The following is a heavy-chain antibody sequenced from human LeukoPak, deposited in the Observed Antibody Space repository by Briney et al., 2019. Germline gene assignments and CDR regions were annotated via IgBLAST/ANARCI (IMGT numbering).Heavy chain of an antibody. V-gene: IGHV4-30-2*01. CDR2: IYHSGST. CDR1: GGSISSGGYS. D-gene: IGHD4-17*01. Sequence: SETLSLTCAVSGGSISSGGYSWSWIRQPPGKGLEWIGYIYHSGSTNYNPSLKSRVTISVDTSKNQFSLKLSTVTAADTAVYYCARLTVTTNNWFDPWGQGTLVTVSS. CDR3: ARLTVTTNNWFDP. J-gene: IGHJ5*02.